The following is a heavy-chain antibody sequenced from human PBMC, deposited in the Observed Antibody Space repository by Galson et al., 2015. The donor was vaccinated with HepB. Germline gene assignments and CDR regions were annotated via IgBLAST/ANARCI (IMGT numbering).Heavy chain of an antibody. Sequence: SEPLSLTCAVYGGSFSGYYWSWIRQPPGKGLEWIGEINHSGSTNYNPSLKSRVTISVDTSKNQFSLKLSSVTAADTAVYYCARGREGGGPKDFDYWGQGTLVTVSS. CDR2: INHSGST. CDR3: ARGREGGGPKDFDY. D-gene: IGHD6-25*01. V-gene: IGHV4-34*01. CDR1: GGSFSGYY. J-gene: IGHJ4*02.